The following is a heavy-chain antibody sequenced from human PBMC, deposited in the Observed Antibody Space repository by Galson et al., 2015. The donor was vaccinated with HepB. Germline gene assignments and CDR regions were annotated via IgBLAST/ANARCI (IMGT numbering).Heavy chain of an antibody. Sequence: SLRLSCAASGFTFSRYAMHWVRQAPGKGLEWVAVISYDGSNKYYADSVKGRFTISRDNSKNTLYLQMNSLRAEDTAVYYCARGYRNYDSSGYYYRSYWYFDLWGQGTPVTVSS. J-gene: IGHJ2*01. D-gene: IGHD3-22*01. CDR1: GFTFSRYA. V-gene: IGHV3-30*04. CDR2: ISYDGSNK. CDR3: ARGYRNYDSSGYYYRSYWYFDL.